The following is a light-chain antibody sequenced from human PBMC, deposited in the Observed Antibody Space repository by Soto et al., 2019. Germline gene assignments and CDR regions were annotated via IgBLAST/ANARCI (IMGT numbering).Light chain of an antibody. CDR3: QQYNNWPSWT. J-gene: IGKJ1*01. CDR1: QSVSSN. Sequence: EIVMTQSPATLSVSPVERATLSCLASQSVSSNLAWYQQKPGQAPRLLIYGASTRATDIPARCSGSGSGTEFTLTISSLQSEDFAVYYCQQYNNWPSWTFGQGTKVDI. CDR2: GAS. V-gene: IGKV3-15*01.